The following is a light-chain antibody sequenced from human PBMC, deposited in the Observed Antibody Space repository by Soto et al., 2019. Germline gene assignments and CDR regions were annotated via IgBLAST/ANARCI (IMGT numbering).Light chain of an antibody. CDR2: WAS. Sequence: DIVMTQSPDSLAVSLSERATINCKSSQSVLYSSNNKNYLAWYQQKPGQPPKLLIYWASTRESGVPDRFSGSGSGTDFILPISSLQAEDVAVYYCQQYFRPWTFGQGTKVEIK. CDR1: QSVLYSSNNKNY. V-gene: IGKV4-1*01. J-gene: IGKJ1*01. CDR3: QQYFRPWT.